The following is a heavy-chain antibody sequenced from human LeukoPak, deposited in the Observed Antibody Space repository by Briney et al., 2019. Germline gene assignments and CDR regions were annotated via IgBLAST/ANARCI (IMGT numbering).Heavy chain of an antibody. Sequence: SETLSLTCAVYGGSFSSYYWSWIRQPPGKGLEWIGEINHSGSTNYNPSLKSRVTISVDTSKNQFSLKLSSVTAADTAVYYCARRGAVAIRRYFDYWGQGALVTVSS. J-gene: IGHJ4*02. D-gene: IGHD6-19*01. CDR3: ARRGAVAIRRYFDY. CDR1: GGSFSSYY. CDR2: INHSGST. V-gene: IGHV4-34*01.